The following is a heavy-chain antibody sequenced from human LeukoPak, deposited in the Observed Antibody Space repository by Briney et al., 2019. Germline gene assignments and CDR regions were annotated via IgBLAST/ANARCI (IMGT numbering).Heavy chain of an antibody. D-gene: IGHD3-10*01. V-gene: IGHV3-23*01. J-gene: IGHJ6*02. CDR2: ISGSGSKI. CDR3: AKDHSWVRGVSRLHGMDV. Sequence: GGSLRLSCAASGFTFSSQAMTWVRQAPGKGLEWASVISGSGSKIYYADSVKGRFTISRDNSKNTLYLQMNSLRAEDTAVYYCAKDHSWVRGVSRLHGMDVWGQGTTVTVSS. CDR1: GFTFSSQA.